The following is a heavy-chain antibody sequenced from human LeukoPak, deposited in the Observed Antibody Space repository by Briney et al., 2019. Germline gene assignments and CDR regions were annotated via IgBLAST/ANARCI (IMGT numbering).Heavy chain of an antibody. CDR3: ARRAGEYSHPYDY. Sequence: GGSLRLSCAVSGFTVSGNYMSWIRQGPGKGLEWVSLIYSDDTTHYSDSVKGRFTISRDNSKNTLYLQMNSLRAEDTAVYYCARRAGEYSHPYDYWGQGTLVTVSS. CDR1: GFTVSGNY. D-gene: IGHD2/OR15-2a*01. CDR2: IYSDDTT. V-gene: IGHV3-53*01. J-gene: IGHJ4*02.